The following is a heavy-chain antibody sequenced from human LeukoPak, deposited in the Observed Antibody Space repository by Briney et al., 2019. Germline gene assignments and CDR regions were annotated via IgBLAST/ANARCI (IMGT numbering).Heavy chain of an antibody. J-gene: IGHJ4*02. CDR1: GFTFASYS. CDR3: ARVSGRLERQSDLDY. Sequence: GGSLRLSCAASGFTFASYSMNWVRQAPGKGLEWVSSISGDSTYIYNAGSVKGRFTISRDNAQASLYLQMISVRADDTAVYYCARVSGRLERQSDLDYWGQGTLVIVSS. V-gene: IGHV3-21*01. D-gene: IGHD1-1*01. CDR2: ISGDSTYI.